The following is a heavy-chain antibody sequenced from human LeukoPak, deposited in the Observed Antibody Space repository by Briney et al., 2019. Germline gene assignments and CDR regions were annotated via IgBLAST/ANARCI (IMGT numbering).Heavy chain of an antibody. J-gene: IGHJ4*02. D-gene: IGHD6-13*01. V-gene: IGHV1-58*01. CDR2: IVVGSDNT. CDR3: AAPYSSTWFDY. CDR1: GFTFTSRSA. Sequence: GASVKVSCKAFGFTFTSRSAVQWVRQARGQRLEWIGWIVVGSDNTNYAQKFQERVTITRDMSTSTSYMELSSLRSEDTAVYYCAAPYSSTWFDYWGQGTLVTVSS.